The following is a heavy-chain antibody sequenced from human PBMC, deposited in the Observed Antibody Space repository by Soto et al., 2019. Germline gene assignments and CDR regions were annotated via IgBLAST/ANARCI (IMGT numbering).Heavy chain of an antibody. Sequence: QVQLVQSGAEVKKPGASVKVSCKASGFTFTSYYMHWVRQAPGQGLEWLAMINPRDGSATYAQKFQGRVTVNRDTSTRIVYMEVSSLRFDDTAVYYCARGSGVITAVLAYWGQGTLISISS. V-gene: IGHV1-46*01. D-gene: IGHD2-21*02. CDR1: GFTFTSYY. CDR3: ARGSGVITAVLAY. CDR2: INPRDGSA. J-gene: IGHJ4*02.